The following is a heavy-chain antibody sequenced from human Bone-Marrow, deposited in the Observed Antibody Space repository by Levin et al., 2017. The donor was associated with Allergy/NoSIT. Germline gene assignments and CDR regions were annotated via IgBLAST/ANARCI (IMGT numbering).Heavy chain of an antibody. D-gene: IGHD3-16*01. CDR2: ITGSGGTT. CDR3: AKEGENEGGADYFDY. Sequence: GESLKISCVASGFPFSSYALTWVRQAPGKGLEWIAAITGSGGTTYYADFVKGRFTISRDNSKNTLYLQMDSLRGEDTAVYYCAKEGENEGGADYFDYWGQGTLVTVSS. CDR1: GFPFSSYA. V-gene: IGHV3-23*01. J-gene: IGHJ4*02.